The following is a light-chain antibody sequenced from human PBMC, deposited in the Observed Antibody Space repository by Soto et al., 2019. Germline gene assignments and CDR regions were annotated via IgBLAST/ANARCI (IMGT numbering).Light chain of an antibody. CDR3: LQDNTYQWT. CDR1: QAIRND. J-gene: IGKJ1*01. CDR2: SIS. Sequence: AIQMTQSPSSLSASVGDRVTMTCRASQAIRNDLGWYQQKPGKAPRLLIYSISTLHSGVPSRFSGSGSGTDFTLTISSLQPEDFATYNCLQDNTYQWTFGQGTKVDIK. V-gene: IGKV1-6*01.